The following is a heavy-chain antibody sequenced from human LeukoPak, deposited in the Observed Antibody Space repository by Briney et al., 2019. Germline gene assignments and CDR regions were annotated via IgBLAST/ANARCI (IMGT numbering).Heavy chain of an antibody. D-gene: IGHD1/OR15-1a*01. J-gene: IGHJ6*02. CDR1: GFTFSSYA. CDR2: ISGSGGST. Sequence: LSGGSLRLSCAASGFTFSSYAMSWVRQAPGKGLEWVSAISGSGGSTYYADSVKGRFTISRDNSKNTLYLQMNSLRAEDTAVYYCGRIAINANNGMDVWGQGTTVTVSS. CDR3: GRIAINANNGMDV. V-gene: IGHV3-23*01.